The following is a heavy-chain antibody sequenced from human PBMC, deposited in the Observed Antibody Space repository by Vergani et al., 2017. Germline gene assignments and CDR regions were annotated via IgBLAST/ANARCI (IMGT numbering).Heavy chain of an antibody. V-gene: IGHV3-30*18. CDR3: AKEGATIKYYFDY. CDR2: ISYDGSNK. Sequence: QVQLVESGGGVVQPGRSLRLSCAASGFTFSSYGMHWVRQAPGKGLEWVAVISYDGSNKYYADSVKGRFTISRDNSKNTLYLQMNSLRAGDTAVYYCAKEGATIKYYFDYWGQGTLVTVSS. J-gene: IGHJ4*02. CDR1: GFTFSSYG. D-gene: IGHD1-26*01.